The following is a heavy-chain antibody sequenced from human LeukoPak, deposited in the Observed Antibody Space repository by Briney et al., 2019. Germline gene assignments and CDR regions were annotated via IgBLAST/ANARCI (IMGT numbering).Heavy chain of an antibody. CDR2: INPSGGST. CDR3: ARGSYYDSSGYYYRAEYFQH. J-gene: IGHJ1*01. V-gene: IGHV1-46*01. Sequence: ASVKVSCKASGYTFASYYMHWVRQAPGQGLEWMGIINPSGGSTSYAQKFQGRVTMTRDTSTSTVYMELSSLRSEDTAVYYCARGSYYDSSGYYYRAEYFQHWGQGTLVTVSS. D-gene: IGHD3-22*01. CDR1: GYTFASYY.